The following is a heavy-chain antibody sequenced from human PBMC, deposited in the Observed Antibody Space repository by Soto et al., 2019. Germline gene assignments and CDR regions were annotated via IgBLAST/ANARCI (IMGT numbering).Heavy chain of an antibody. CDR2: IKSKTDRGTI. CDR3: TTDDYGI. V-gene: IGHV3-15*01. Sequence: EAQLVESGGGLVKPGGSLRLSCAASGFTFSNEWMGWVRQAPGKGLEWVGRIKSKTDRGTIDYAAPVKGRFTISRDDSENTLFLEMNSLKTEDSAVYYCTTDDYGICGQGTMVTVSS. J-gene: IGHJ3*02. CDR1: GFTFSNEW. D-gene: IGHD4-17*01.